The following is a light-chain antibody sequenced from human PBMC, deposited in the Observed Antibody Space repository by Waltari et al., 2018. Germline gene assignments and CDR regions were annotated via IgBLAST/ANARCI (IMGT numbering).Light chain of an antibody. CDR2: DVS. J-gene: IGLJ2*01. V-gene: IGLV2-14*03. Sequence: QSALTQPASVSGSPGQSITISCTGTSSDVGGYYYVSCYQQHPGKAPKLMIYDVSNRPSGVSNRFSGSKSGNTASLTISGLQNEDEADYYCTSYTSTSTLVVFGGGTKLTVL. CDR3: TSYTSTSTLVV. CDR1: SSDVGGYYY.